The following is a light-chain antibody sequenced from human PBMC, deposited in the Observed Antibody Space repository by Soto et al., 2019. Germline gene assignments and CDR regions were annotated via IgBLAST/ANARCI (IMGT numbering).Light chain of an antibody. J-gene: IGKJ1*01. CDR3: QQYSTYSRT. CDR1: QSVDIW. CDR2: DAS. Sequence: IQMTQSPSTLSASVGDRVTITCRASQSVDIWLAWYQLTPGKAPKLLVFDASDLHVGVPSRFSGSGSGTEFTLTIDNLQPDDFAIYFCQQYSTYSRTFGQGTKVDI. V-gene: IGKV1-5*01.